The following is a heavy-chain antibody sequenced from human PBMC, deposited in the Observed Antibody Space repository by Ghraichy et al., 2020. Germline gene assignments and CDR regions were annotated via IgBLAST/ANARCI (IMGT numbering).Heavy chain of an antibody. CDR2: IYTSGSN. D-gene: IGHD3-22*01. J-gene: IGHJ3*02. CDR3: ARDLALYDSSGYYSYAFDI. Sequence: SETLSLTCTVSGGSISSGSYYWSWIRQPAGKGLEWIGRIYTSGSNNYNPSLKSRVTISVDTSKNQFSLKLSSVTAADTAVYYCARDLALYDSSGYYSYAFDIWGQGTMVTVSS. CDR1: GGSISSGSYY. V-gene: IGHV4-61*02.